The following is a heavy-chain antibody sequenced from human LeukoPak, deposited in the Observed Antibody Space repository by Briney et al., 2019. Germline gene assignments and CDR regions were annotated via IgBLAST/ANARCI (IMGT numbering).Heavy chain of an antibody. CDR1: GFTFSKYW. J-gene: IGHJ6*02. Sequence: GGSLRLSCTASGFTFSKYWMTWARKAPGKGLEWVSSISSSSSYIYYADSVKGRFTISRDNAKNSLYLQMNSLRAEDTAVYYCARDVDSSSWSMYYYYGMDVWGQGTTVTVSS. CDR2: ISSSSSYI. V-gene: IGHV3-21*01. D-gene: IGHD6-13*01. CDR3: ARDVDSSSWSMYYYYGMDV.